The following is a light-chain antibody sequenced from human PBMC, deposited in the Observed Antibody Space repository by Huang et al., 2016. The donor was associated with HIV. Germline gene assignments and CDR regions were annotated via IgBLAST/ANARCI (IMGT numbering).Light chain of an antibody. CDR1: QSLSSSF. J-gene: IGKJ2*01. Sequence: EILLTQSPGTLSLSPGERATLSCRASQSLSSSFLAWYQQKPGQAPSLLIYGASRRATGIPDRFSGSGSGTDFTLTISRLEPEDFAVYYCQQYAGSLYTFGQGTKVEIK. CDR2: GAS. CDR3: QQYAGSLYT. V-gene: IGKV3-20*01.